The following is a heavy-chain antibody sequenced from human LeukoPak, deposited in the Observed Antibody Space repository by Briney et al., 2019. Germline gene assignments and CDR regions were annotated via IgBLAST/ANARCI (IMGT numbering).Heavy chain of an antibody. J-gene: IGHJ5*02. V-gene: IGHV3-53*01. Sequence: PGGSLRLSCAASGFTVSSNYMSWVRRAPGKGLEWVSVIYSGGSTYYADSVKGRFTISRDNSKNTLYLQMNSLRAEDTAVYYCARGAVDDILTGHYNDFLFDPWGQGTLVTVSS. D-gene: IGHD3-9*01. CDR1: GFTVSSNY. CDR2: IYSGGST. CDR3: ARGAVDDILTGHYNDFLFDP.